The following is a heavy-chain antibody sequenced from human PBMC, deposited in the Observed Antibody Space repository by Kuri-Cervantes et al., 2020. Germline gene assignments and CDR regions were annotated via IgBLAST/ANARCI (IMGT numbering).Heavy chain of an antibody. V-gene: IGHV1-18*01. CDR1: GYTFTSYG. J-gene: IGHJ3*02. CDR3: STDTVTTTGNAFDI. Sequence: ASVKVSCKASGYTFTSYGISWVRQAPGQGLEWMGWIGAYNGNTNYAQKLQGRVTMTTDTSTSTAYMELSSLRSEDTAVYYCSTDTVTTTGNAFDIWGQGTVVTVSS. CDR2: IGAYNGNT. D-gene: IGHD4-17*01.